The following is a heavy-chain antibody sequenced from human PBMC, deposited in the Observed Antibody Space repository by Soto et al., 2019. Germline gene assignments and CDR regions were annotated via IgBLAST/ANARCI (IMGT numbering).Heavy chain of an antibody. CDR3: ARDRSMVRGVNPWPLSWFDP. Sequence: SETLSLTYTVSGGSISSGGYHWSWIRQHPGKGLEWIGYIYYSGSTYYNPSLKSRVTISVDTSKNQFSLKLSSVTAADTAVYYCARDRSMVRGVNPWPLSWFDPWGQGTLVTVSS. D-gene: IGHD3-10*01. J-gene: IGHJ5*02. V-gene: IGHV4-31*03. CDR2: IYYSGST. CDR1: GGSISSGGYH.